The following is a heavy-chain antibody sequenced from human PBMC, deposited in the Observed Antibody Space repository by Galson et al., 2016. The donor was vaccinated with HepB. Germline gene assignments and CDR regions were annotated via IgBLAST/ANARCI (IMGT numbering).Heavy chain of an antibody. D-gene: IGHD5-18*01. CDR2: IWYDGSDK. CDR3: ARELGREVRDTAIVYYYNGMDV. J-gene: IGHJ6*02. CDR1: GFTFSSYG. V-gene: IGHV3-33*01. Sequence: SLRLSCAASGFTFSSYGMHWVRQAPGKGLEWVAVIWYDGSDKYYADSVKGRFTISRDNSKNTLYLQMNSLRGEDTAVYYCARELGREVRDTAIVYYYNGMDVWGQGTTVTVSS.